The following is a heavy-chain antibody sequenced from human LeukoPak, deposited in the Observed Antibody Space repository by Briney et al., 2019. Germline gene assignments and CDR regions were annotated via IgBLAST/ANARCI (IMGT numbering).Heavy chain of an antibody. J-gene: IGHJ6*04. V-gene: IGHV3-48*03. D-gene: IGHD6-25*01. CDR2: ISASGTLT. Sequence: GGSLRLSCAASGFTFSSYEMNWVRQAPGKGLEWISYISASGTLTHYADSVEGRFTISRDNAKNSLYLQMNSLRAEDTSVYYCARDGTPIHSSGWVYMDVWGKGTTVTISS. CDR1: GFTFSSYE. CDR3: ARDGTPIHSSGWVYMDV.